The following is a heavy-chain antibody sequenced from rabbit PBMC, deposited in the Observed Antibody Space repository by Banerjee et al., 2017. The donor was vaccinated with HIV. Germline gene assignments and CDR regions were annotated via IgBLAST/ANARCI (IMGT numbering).Heavy chain of an antibody. CDR3: ARDVGAGGNGYGDAGNL. D-gene: IGHD6-1*01. CDR2: ISTGDGST. CDR1: GFDFSSYA. J-gene: IGHJ4*01. V-gene: IGHV1S45*01. Sequence: QEQLKESGGGLVQPGGSLPLSCTASGFDFSSYAMSWVRQAPGKGLEWIGFISTGDGSTYYASWAKGRFTISKTSSTTVALQMTSLTAADTATYFCARDVGAGGNGYGDAGNLWGPGTLVTVS.